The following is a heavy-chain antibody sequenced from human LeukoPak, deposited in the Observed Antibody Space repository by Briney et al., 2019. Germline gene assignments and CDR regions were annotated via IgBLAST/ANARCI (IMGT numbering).Heavy chain of an antibody. J-gene: IGHJ4*02. V-gene: IGHV3-74*01. D-gene: IGHD3-10*01. CDR2: INTDGSTT. CDR3: AREVSGRDDY. Sequence: GGSLRLSCATSGFEFSRSWMHWVRQASGKGLVWASHINTDGSTTNYADSLKGRFTISRDNSKNTLHLQMNNLRAEDTAVYDCAREVSGRDDYWGQGTLVTVSS. CDR1: GFEFSRSW.